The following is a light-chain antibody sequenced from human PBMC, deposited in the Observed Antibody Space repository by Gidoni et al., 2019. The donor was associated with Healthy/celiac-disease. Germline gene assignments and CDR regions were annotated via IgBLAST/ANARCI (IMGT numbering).Light chain of an antibody. CDR1: QSISSW. CDR2: KAS. V-gene: IGKV1-5*03. CDR3: QQYNSYPHT. Sequence: DIQMTQSPSTLSASVGDRVTITCRASQSISSWLAWYQQKPGKAPKLLIYKASSLESGVPSRFSGSGSGTEFTLTISSLQPDDFATYYCQQYNSYPHTFGQETKLEIK. J-gene: IGKJ2*01.